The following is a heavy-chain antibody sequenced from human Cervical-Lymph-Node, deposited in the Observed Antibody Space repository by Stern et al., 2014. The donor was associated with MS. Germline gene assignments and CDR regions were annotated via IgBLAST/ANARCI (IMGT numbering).Heavy chain of an antibody. Sequence: VQLVQSGGGLVQPGESLRLSCAVSGFTFSNYWMTWVRQAPGKGLEWVASIKIDGSEKSYVASVKGRFTISRDNAKNSLYLQMNSLRAEDTAVYYCARAVRELGTWGQGTLVTVSS. CDR3: ARAVRELGT. J-gene: IGHJ5*02. V-gene: IGHV3-7*01. D-gene: IGHD1-7*01. CDR1: GFTFSNYW. CDR2: IKIDGSEK.